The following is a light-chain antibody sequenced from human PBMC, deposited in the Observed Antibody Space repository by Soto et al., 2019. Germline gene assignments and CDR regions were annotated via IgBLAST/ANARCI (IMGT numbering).Light chain of an antibody. CDR3: MIWHSDAWV. V-gene: IGLV5-45*03. CDR2: YKSDSDK. J-gene: IGLJ3*02. CDR1: SGINVDTYK. Sequence: QSVLTQPSSLSASPGASASLTCTLRSGINVDTYKIYWYQQKPGSPPQYLLTYKSDSDKRQGSGVSSRFSGSKDASANAGILLISGLQSEDEADYYCMIWHSDAWVFGGGTKLTVL.